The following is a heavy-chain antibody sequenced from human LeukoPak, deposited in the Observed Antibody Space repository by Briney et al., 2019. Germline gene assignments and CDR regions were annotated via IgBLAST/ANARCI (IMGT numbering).Heavy chain of an antibody. V-gene: IGHV3-7*01. Sequence: PGGSLRLSCAASGFTFSSYWMSWVRQAPGKGLEWVANIKQDGSEKYYVDSVKGRFTISRDNAKNSLYLQMNGLRAEDTAVYYCARVSGSSSRRIPYYYYYYMDVWGKGTTVTVSS. CDR1: GFTFSSYW. D-gene: IGHD6-6*01. CDR2: IKQDGSEK. J-gene: IGHJ6*03. CDR3: ARVSGSSSRRIPYYYYYYMDV.